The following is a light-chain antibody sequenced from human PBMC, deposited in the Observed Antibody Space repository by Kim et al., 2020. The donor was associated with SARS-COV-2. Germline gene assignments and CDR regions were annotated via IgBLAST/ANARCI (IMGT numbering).Light chain of an antibody. V-gene: IGLV1-51*01. CDR3: ETWDSSLSTVV. CDR2: DNN. J-gene: IGLJ2*01. Sequence: QSVLTQPPSVSAAPGQKVTISCSASSSSIGGFYVSWYQQLPGTAPKLLIHDNNARPSGIPDRFSGSKSGTSATLGITGLQPGDEATYYCETWDSSLSTVVFGGGTKVAVL. CDR1: SSSIGGFY.